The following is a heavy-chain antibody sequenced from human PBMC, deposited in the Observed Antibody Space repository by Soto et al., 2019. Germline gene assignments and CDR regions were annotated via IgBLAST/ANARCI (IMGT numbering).Heavy chain of an antibody. CDR1: GGPFSGYY. D-gene: IGHD6-13*01. CDR3: ARGSYTSTWS. V-gene: IGHV4-34*01. CDR2: INHSRST. J-gene: IGHJ5*02. Sequence: SETLSLTCAVYGGPFSGYYWTWIRQPPGTGLERIGEINHSRSTNYNPSLKSRVTISVDTSKNKISLKLTSVTPEDTAVYYCARGSYTSTWSWGQGTLVTV.